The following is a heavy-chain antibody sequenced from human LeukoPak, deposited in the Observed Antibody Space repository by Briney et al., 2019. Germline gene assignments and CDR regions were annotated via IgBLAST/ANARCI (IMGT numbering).Heavy chain of an antibody. D-gene: IGHD6-13*01. V-gene: IGHV4-59*01. J-gene: IGHJ1*01. CDR3: ARDRLGAAAGYFQH. CDR1: GGSISSYN. CDR2: IYYSGST. Sequence: SETLSLTCTVSGGSISSYNWSWIRQPPGKGLEWIGYIYYSGSTNYNPSLKSRVTISVDTSKNQFSLKLSSVTAADTAVYYCARDRLGAAAGYFQHWGQGTLVTVSS.